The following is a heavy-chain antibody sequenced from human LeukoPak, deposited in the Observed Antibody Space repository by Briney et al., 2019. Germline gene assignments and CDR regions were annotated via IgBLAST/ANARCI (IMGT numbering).Heavy chain of an antibody. CDR2: IKQDGSEK. CDR1: GFTFSSYW. CDR3: ARVTKQDAFDI. V-gene: IGHV3-7*01. D-gene: IGHD3-3*01. J-gene: IGHJ3*02. Sequence: PGGSLRLSXAASGFTFSSYWMSWVRQAPGKGLEWVANIKQDGSEKYYVDSVKGRFTISRDNAKNSLYLQMNSLRAEDTAVYYCARVTKQDAFDIWGQGTMVTASS.